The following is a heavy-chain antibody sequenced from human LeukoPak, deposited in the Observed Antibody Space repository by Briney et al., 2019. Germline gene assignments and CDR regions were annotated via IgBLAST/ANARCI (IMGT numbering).Heavy chain of an antibody. J-gene: IGHJ6*03. V-gene: IGHV3-23*01. D-gene: IGHD6-6*01. Sequence: GGTLRLSCAASLFTFSNVPMSWVRQAPGKGLEWVSTISDNGGSAYYAESVKGRFTISRDNSKNTLYLQMNSLRAEDTAIYYCAKAYFSSSSGYYYYYFMDVWGKGTTVTVSS. CDR1: LFTFSNVP. CDR3: AKAYFSSSSGYYYYYFMDV. CDR2: ISDNGGSA.